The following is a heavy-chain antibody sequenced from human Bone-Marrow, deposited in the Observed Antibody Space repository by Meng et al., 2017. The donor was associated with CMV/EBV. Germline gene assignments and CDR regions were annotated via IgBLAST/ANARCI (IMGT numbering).Heavy chain of an antibody. CDR3: ARGVAAAGYFDY. CDR1: GFTFSSYA. Sequence: SCAGAGFTFSSYAMHRVRQAPGKGLEWVAVISYDGSNKYYADSVKGRFTISRDNSKNTLYLQMNRLRAEDTAVYYCARGVAAAGYFDYWGQGTLVTVSS. D-gene: IGHD2-15*01. V-gene: IGHV3-30*04. J-gene: IGHJ4*02. CDR2: ISYDGSNK.